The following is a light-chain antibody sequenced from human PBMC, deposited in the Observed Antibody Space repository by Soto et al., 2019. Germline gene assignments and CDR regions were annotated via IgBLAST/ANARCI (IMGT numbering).Light chain of an antibody. CDR3: QQYGSSPLT. J-gene: IGKJ4*01. V-gene: IGKV3-20*01. CDR2: DSS. Sequence: ETVLTQSPGTLSLSPGERASLSCRASQSISGRYLAWYQQKPGQAPRLLIYDSSSRATGIPDRLSGSGSGTDFLLTLSRLEPEDFAVYYCQQYGSSPLTFGGGTKVEIK. CDR1: QSISGRY.